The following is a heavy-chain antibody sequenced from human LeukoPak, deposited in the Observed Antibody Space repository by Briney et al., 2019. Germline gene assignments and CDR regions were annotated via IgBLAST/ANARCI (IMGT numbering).Heavy chain of an antibody. D-gene: IGHD4-17*01. CDR3: ARDVGDYPSND. J-gene: IGHJ4*02. CDR2: IIPIFGTA. V-gene: IGHV1-69*01. Sequence: SVKVSCKASGGTFSSYAISWVRQAPGQGLEWMGGIIPIFGTANYAQKFQGRVTITADESTSAAYVELSSLRSEDTAVYYCARDVGDYPSNDWGQGTLVTVSS. CDR1: GGTFSSYA.